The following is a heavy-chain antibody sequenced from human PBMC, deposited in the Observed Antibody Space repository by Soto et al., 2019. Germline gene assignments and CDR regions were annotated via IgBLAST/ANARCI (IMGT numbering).Heavy chain of an antibody. D-gene: IGHD3-9*01. CDR3: ARSDIKRFSTSNWFDP. Sequence: SVKVSCKASGYTFTGYYMHWVRQAPGQGLEWMGWINPNSGGTNYAQKFQGRVTMTRDTSISTAYMELSRLRSDDTAVYCCARSDIKRFSTSNWFDPWGQGTLVTVSA. V-gene: IGHV1-2*02. CDR1: GYTFTGYY. CDR2: INPNSGGT. J-gene: IGHJ5*02.